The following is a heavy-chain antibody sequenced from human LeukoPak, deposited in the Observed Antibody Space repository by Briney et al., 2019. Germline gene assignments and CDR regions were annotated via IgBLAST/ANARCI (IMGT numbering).Heavy chain of an antibody. CDR1: GGTFSSYA. D-gene: IGHD4-23*01. CDR2: IIPIFGTA. V-gene: IGHV1-69*05. J-gene: IGHJ3*02. Sequence: SVKVSCKXSGGTFSSYAISWVRQAPGQGLEWMGWIIPIFGTANYAQKFQGRVTITTDESTSTAYMELSSLRSEDTAVYYCARDNYGGNDRAFDIWGQGTMVTVSS. CDR3: ARDNYGGNDRAFDI.